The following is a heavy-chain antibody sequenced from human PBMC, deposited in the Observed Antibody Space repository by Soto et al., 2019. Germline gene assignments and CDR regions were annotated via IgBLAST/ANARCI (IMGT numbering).Heavy chain of an antibody. V-gene: IGHV1-18*04. J-gene: IGHJ4*02. Sequence: QGQLVQSGAEVKKPGASVKVSCKASGYTFTDFGISWVRQAPGQGLEWMGWISAYNRNTNYAQKLQGRVAMTTDTSTSTAYMELRNLTSDDTAVYYCARDSGNLGNWAYFFDSWGQGTLVTVSS. CDR1: GYTFTDFG. CDR3: ARDSGNLGNWAYFFDS. CDR2: ISAYNRNT. D-gene: IGHD7-27*01.